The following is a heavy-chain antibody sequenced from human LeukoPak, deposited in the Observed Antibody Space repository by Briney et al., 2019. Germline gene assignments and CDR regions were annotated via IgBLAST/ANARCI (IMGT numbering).Heavy chain of an antibody. J-gene: IGHJ4*02. Sequence: ASVKLSCKASGYSFTSYDINWVRQASGQGLELMGCINPNSGNTSFAQKFQGRVTMTRNTSISTAYVELSSVTSEDTGMYHCARDPLRGGAGSYLLDYWGEGTLVTVSS. CDR3: ARDPLRGGAGSYLLDY. CDR2: INPNSGNT. CDR1: GYSFTSYD. V-gene: IGHV1-8*01. D-gene: IGHD3-10*01.